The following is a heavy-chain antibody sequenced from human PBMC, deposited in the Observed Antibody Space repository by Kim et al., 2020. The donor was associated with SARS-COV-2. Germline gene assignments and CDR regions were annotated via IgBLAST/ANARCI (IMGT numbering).Heavy chain of an antibody. D-gene: IGHD2-2*01. CDR2: ISSSSSTI. CDR3: ARDCSSTSCWSVGAYGY. Sequence: GGSLRLSCAASGFTFSSYSMNWVRQAPGKGLEWVSYISSSSSTIYYADSVKGRFTISRDNAKNSLYLQMNSLRDEDTAVYYCARDCSSTSCWSVGAYGYWGQGTLVTVSS. CDR1: GFTFSSYS. J-gene: IGHJ4*02. V-gene: IGHV3-48*02.